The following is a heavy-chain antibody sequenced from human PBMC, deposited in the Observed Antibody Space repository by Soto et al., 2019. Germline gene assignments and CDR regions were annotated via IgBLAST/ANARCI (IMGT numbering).Heavy chain of an antibody. V-gene: IGHV4-30-2*01. CDR2: IYHSGST. Sequence: PSETLYLTCAVSGGSISSGGYSWSWIRQPPGKGLEWIGYIYHSGSTYYNPSLKSRVTISVDTSKNQFSLNLRSVTTADTAVYYCGRENWQWLVGGIAYWGQGMLVTVYS. CDR3: GRENWQWLVGGIAY. CDR1: GGSISSGGYS. D-gene: IGHD6-19*01. J-gene: IGHJ4*02.